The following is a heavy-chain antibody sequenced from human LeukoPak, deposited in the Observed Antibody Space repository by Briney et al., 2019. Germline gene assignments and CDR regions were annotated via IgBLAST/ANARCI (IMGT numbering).Heavy chain of an antibody. J-gene: IGHJ3*02. Sequence: SETLSLTCAVYGGSFSGYYWSWIRQPPGKGLEWIGSIYYSGSTYYNPSLKSRVTISVDTSKNQFSLKLSSVTAADTAVYYCARWGHYYDSSGYYYLDAFDIWGQGTMVTVSS. V-gene: IGHV4-34*01. CDR2: IYYSGST. CDR3: ARWGHYYDSSGYYYLDAFDI. CDR1: GGSFSGYY. D-gene: IGHD3-22*01.